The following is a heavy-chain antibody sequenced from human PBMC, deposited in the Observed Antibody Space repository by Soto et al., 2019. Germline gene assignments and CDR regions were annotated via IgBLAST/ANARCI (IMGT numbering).Heavy chain of an antibody. Sequence: QITLKESGPTLVKPTQTLTLTCTLSGFSLFTSGVGVGWIRQPPGEALEWLALIYWDDDKRYSPILRSRLTTTKDNSKNQVVLTVTNMEPVDTATYYCAHKGDGYRGFQYWGQGTLVTVSS. J-gene: IGHJ1*01. D-gene: IGHD5-12*01. CDR2: IYWDDDK. V-gene: IGHV2-5*02. CDR1: GFSLFTSGVG. CDR3: AHKGDGYRGFQY.